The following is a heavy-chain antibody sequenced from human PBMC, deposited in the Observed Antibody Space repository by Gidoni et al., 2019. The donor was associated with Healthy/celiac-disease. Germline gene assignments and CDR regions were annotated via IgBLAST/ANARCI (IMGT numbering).Heavy chain of an antibody. CDR2: ISSSSSYI. Sequence: EVQLVESGGGLVKPGGSLRLSCAASGFTFRSYSMNWVRQAPGKGLEWVSSISSSSSYIYYADSVKGRFTISRDNAKNSLYLQMNSLRAEDTAVYYCARDSPHSSWGWTLDAFDIWGQGTMVTVSS. V-gene: IGHV3-21*01. CDR1: GFTFRSYS. J-gene: IGHJ3*02. CDR3: ARDSPHSSWGWTLDAFDI. D-gene: IGHD6-13*01.